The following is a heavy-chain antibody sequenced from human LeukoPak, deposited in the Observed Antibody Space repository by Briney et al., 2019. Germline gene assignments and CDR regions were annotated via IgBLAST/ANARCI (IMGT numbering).Heavy chain of an antibody. D-gene: IGHD6-19*01. V-gene: IGHV3-23*01. J-gene: IGHJ5*02. CDR2: ISGSGGST. Sequence: GGSLRLSCAASGFTFSSYGMSWVRQAPGKGLEWVSAISGSGGSTYYADSVKGRFTISRDNSKNTLYLQMNSLRAEDTAVYYCAKDGSSGWGENWFDPWGQGTLVTVSS. CDR1: GFTFSSYG. CDR3: AKDGSSGWGENWFDP.